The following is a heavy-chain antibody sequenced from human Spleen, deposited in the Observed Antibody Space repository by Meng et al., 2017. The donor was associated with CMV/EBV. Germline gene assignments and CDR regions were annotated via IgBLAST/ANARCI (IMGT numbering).Heavy chain of an antibody. CDR2: INQDGSQR. CDR1: GFTFTDYY. Sequence: GESLKISCAASGFTFTDYYMTWIRQAPGKALEWVANINQDGSQRNYVDSVKGRFTISRDNAKNSMYLQMNSLRVEDTAVYYCGRDMDVWGQGTTVTVSS. J-gene: IGHJ6*02. V-gene: IGHV3-7*01. CDR3: GRDMDV.